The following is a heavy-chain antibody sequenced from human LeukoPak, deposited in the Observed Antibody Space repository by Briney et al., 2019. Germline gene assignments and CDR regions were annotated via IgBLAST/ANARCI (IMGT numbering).Heavy chain of an antibody. Sequence: GGSLRLSRAASGFTFSTFTMIWVRQPPGKGLEWVSSISSSSSYIYYADSVKGRFTISRDNAKNSLFLQMNSLRAEDTAVYYCARGSRGVLGYWGQGTLVTVSS. CDR3: ARGSRGVLGY. V-gene: IGHV3-21*01. J-gene: IGHJ4*02. D-gene: IGHD3-10*01. CDR2: ISSSSSYI. CDR1: GFTFSTFT.